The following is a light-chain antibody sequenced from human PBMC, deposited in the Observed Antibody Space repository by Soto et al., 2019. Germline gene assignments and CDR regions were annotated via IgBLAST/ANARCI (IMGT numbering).Light chain of an antibody. CDR2: AAS. V-gene: IGKV1-8*01. Sequence: AIRMTQSPSSFSASTGDRVTITCRASQGISSYLAWYQQKPGKAPKLLIYAASTLQSGVPSRLSGSRSETDFTLTIRCLQSEDFATYYCQQYYSYPHTFGQGNKVEIK. CDR1: QGISSY. J-gene: IGKJ1*01. CDR3: QQYYSYPHT.